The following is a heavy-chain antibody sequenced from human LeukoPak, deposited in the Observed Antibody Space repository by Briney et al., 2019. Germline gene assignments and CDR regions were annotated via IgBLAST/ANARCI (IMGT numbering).Heavy chain of an antibody. D-gene: IGHD4-17*01. Sequence: QAGGSLRLSCAASGFTFSSYAMSWVRQAPGKGLEWVSAISGSGGSTYYADSVKGRFTISRDNSKNTLYLQMNSLRAEDTAVYYCAKDPDYGDYVFDYWGQGTLVTVSS. CDR2: ISGSGGST. CDR1: GFTFSSYA. J-gene: IGHJ4*02. V-gene: IGHV3-23*01. CDR3: AKDPDYGDYVFDY.